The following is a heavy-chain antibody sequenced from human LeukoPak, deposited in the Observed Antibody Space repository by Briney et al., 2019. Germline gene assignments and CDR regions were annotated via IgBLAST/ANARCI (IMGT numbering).Heavy chain of an antibody. CDR1: GFTFSYAW. CDR2: IYSKTDGGTT. CDR3: TTEVCTNGVCYLDY. Sequence: GGSLRLSCAASGFTFSYAWMSWVRQTPGEGLEWVGRIYSKTDGGTTDYATPVKGRFTISRDDSKDTLYLQMNSLKTEDTAVYYCTTEVCTNGVCYLDYWGQGSLVTVSS. D-gene: IGHD2-8*01. V-gene: IGHV3-15*01. J-gene: IGHJ4*02.